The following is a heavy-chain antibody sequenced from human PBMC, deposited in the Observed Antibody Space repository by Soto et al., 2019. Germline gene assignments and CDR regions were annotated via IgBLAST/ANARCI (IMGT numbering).Heavy chain of an antibody. J-gene: IGHJ4*02. CDR3: ARDATRRGYSYGPGY. CDR1: GFTINSHA. V-gene: IGHV3-23*01. CDR2: IGPRGRDT. Sequence: GGSLRLSCAVSGFTINSHAMGWVRQAPGKGLEWVSAIGPRGRDTYYAASVKGRFTISRDNSKNTLYLQMNSLRAEDTAVCYCARDATRRGYSYGPGYWGQGTLVTVSS. D-gene: IGHD5-18*01.